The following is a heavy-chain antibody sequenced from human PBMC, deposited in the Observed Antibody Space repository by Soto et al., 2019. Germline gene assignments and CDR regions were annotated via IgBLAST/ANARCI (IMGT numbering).Heavy chain of an antibody. J-gene: IGHJ3*02. Sequence: ASVKVSCKASGYTFTGYYMHWVRQAPGQGLEWMGWINPNSGGTNYAQKFQGWVTMTRDTSISTAYMELSRLGSDDTAVYYCAMVLRVVATPLYALVIWGQGTRVTGSS. CDR1: GYTFTGYY. V-gene: IGHV1-2*04. CDR2: INPNSGGT. D-gene: IGHD1-26*01. CDR3: AMVLRVVATPLYALVI.